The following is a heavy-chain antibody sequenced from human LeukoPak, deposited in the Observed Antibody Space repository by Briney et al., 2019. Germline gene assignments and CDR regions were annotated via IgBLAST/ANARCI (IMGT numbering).Heavy chain of an antibody. Sequence: PSETLSLTCTVSGGSISNSIYYWGWIRQPPGKRLGWIGMIFYSGSTYYNPSLKSRVTISVDTSKNQFSLKLSSVTAADTAVYYCARHDNYGSGSYAIDYWGQGTLVTVSS. D-gene: IGHD3-10*01. V-gene: IGHV4-39*01. J-gene: IGHJ4*02. CDR2: IFYSGST. CDR1: GGSISNSIYY. CDR3: ARHDNYGSGSYAIDY.